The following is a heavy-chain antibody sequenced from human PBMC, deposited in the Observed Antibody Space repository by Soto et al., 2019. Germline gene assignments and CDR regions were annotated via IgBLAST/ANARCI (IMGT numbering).Heavy chain of an antibody. CDR1: GYTFTSYD. CDR3: AVFPDARLGIRDAFDI. D-gene: IGHD7-27*01. J-gene: IGHJ3*02. CDR2: MNPNSGNT. V-gene: IGHV1-8*01. Sequence: ASVKVSCKASGYTFTSYDINWVRQATGQGLEWMGWMNPNSGNTGYAQKFQGRVTMTRNTSISTAYMELSSLRSEDTAVYYCAVFPDARLGIRDAFDIWGQGTMVTVSS.